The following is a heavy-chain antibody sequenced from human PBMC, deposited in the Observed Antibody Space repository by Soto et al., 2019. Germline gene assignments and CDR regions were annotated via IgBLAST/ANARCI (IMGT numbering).Heavy chain of an antibody. Sequence: QVQLQESGPGLVKPSETLSLTCTVSGGSISSYYWSWIRQPPGKGLEWIGYIYYSGSTNYNPSLKSRVTISVDTSKNQFSLKLSSVTAADTVVYYCARGVLLWFGELLEFFDYWGQGTLVTVSS. D-gene: IGHD3-10*01. CDR3: ARGVLLWFGELLEFFDY. CDR1: GGSISSYY. CDR2: IYYSGST. V-gene: IGHV4-59*01. J-gene: IGHJ4*02.